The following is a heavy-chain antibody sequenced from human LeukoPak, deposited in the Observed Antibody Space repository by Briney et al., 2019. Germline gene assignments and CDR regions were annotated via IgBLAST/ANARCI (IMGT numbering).Heavy chain of an antibody. V-gene: IGHV1-24*01. Sequence: ASVKVSCKVSGYTLTELSMHWVRQAPGKGLEWMGGFDPEDGETIYAQKLQGRVTMTTDTSTSTAYMELRSLRSDDTAVYYCARRAISYGGEGFDYWGQGTLVTVSS. CDR1: GYTLTELS. J-gene: IGHJ4*02. D-gene: IGHD2-21*01. CDR3: ARRAISYGGEGFDY. CDR2: FDPEDGET.